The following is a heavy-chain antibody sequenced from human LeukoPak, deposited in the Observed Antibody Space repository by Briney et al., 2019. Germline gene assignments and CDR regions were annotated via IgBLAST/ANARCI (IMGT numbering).Heavy chain of an antibody. CDR1: GFTFSSYG. D-gene: IGHD6-6*01. V-gene: IGHV3-33*01. Sequence: GRSLRLSCAASGFTFSSYGMHWVRQAPGKGLEWVAVIWYDGSNKYYADSVKGRFTISRDNSKNTLYLQMNSLRAEDTALYHCARDRYGSSVGGMDVWGQGTTVTVSS. CDR3: ARDRYGSSVGGMDV. CDR2: IWYDGSNK. J-gene: IGHJ6*02.